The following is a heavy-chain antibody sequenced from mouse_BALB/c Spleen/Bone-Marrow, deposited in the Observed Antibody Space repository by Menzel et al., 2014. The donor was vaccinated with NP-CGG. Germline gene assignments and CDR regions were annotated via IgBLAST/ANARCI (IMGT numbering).Heavy chain of an antibody. CDR2: IDPSDSET. CDR1: RYTFTSYW. V-gene: IGHV1-69*02. J-gene: IGHJ2*01. CDR3: AYGNYGSYLLDC. Sequence: QVQLQQSGAELVKPGAPVKLSCKVSRYTFTSYWMNWVKQRPGRGLEWIGRIDPSDSETHYNQNFKDKATLTVDKSSSTAYIQLSSLTSEDSAVYYGAYGNYGSYLLDCWGQGTTLTVSS. D-gene: IGHD2-1*01.